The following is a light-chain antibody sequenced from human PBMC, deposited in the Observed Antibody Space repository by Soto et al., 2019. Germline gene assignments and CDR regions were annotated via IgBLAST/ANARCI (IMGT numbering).Light chain of an antibody. CDR2: TAS. Sequence: IQMTQYPSSVSASVGDTVTLSCQTSHGVSGWLAWYQQKPGKAPTLLIYTASNLQSGIPSRFSGSGSGTYFSLTITILSHEDFATYFCQQGKSLPFTFGPGTKVEVK. V-gene: IGKV1-12*01. CDR1: HGVSGW. CDR3: QQGKSLPFT. J-gene: IGKJ3*01.